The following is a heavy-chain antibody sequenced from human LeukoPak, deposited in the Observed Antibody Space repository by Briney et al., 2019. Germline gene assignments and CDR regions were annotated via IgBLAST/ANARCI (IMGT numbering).Heavy chain of an antibody. V-gene: IGHV1-46*03. CDR1: GYTFTSYY. J-gene: IGHJ3*01. CDR3: ARDPGYDILTGYYDL. D-gene: IGHD3-9*01. Sequence: ASVKVSCKASGYTFTSYYMHWVRQAPEQGLEWMGIINPSGGSTSYAQKFQGRVTMTRDTSTSTVYMELSSLRSEDTAVYYCARDPGYDILTGYYDLWGQGTMVTVSS. CDR2: INPSGGST.